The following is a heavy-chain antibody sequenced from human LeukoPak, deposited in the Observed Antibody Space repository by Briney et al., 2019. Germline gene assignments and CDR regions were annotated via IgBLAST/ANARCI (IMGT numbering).Heavy chain of an antibody. CDR3: ARTAVAGTGGWYFDL. D-gene: IGHD6-19*01. CDR1: GYSFTSYW. Sequence: GESLKISCKGSGYSFTSYWIGWVRQMPGKGLEWMGIIYPGDSDTRYSPPFQGQVTISADKSISTAYLQWSSLKASDTAMYYCARTAVAGTGGWYFDLWGRGTLVTVSS. J-gene: IGHJ2*01. V-gene: IGHV5-51*01. CDR2: IYPGDSDT.